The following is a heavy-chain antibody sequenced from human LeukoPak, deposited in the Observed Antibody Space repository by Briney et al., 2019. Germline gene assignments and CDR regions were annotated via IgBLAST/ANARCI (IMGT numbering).Heavy chain of an antibody. Sequence: ASVKVSCKASGYTFTSYGISWVRQAPGQGLEWMGWISAYNGNTNYAQKLQGRVTMTTDTSTNTAYMELRGLRSDDTAVYYCASGIGVVTPFDYWGQGTLVTVSS. CDR2: ISAYNGNT. CDR1: GYTFTSYG. CDR3: ASGIGVVTPFDY. D-gene: IGHD3-3*01. J-gene: IGHJ4*02. V-gene: IGHV1-18*01.